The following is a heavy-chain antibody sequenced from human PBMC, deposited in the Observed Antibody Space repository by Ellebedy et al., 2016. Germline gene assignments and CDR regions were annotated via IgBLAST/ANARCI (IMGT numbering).Heavy chain of an antibody. CDR3: AKDSPGYSYGFSRDGMDV. CDR2: INPYSGGT. D-gene: IGHD5-18*01. CDR1: GYTFTAYY. Sequence: ASVKVSCXASGYTFTAYYMHWVRQAPGQGLEWMGWINPYSGGTNYAQKFQGRVTMTRDTSISTAYMELSSLRSDDTAVYYCAKDSPGYSYGFSRDGMDVWGQGTTVTVSS. V-gene: IGHV1-2*02. J-gene: IGHJ6*02.